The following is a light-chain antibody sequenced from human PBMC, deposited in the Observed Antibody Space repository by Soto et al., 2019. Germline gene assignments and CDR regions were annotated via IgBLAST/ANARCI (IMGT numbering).Light chain of an antibody. CDR1: QSLLHITGETF. CDR2: EVS. CDR3: MQSTQLPPT. V-gene: IGKV2D-29*02. J-gene: IGKJ5*01. Sequence: DVVMTQTPLSLSVAPGQPASISCKSSQSLLHITGETFLFWYLQKPGQSPQLLIYEVSTRVSGVPDRFSGSVSRTDFTLEISRVETDDVGIYSCMQSTQLPPTFGQGTRLGIE.